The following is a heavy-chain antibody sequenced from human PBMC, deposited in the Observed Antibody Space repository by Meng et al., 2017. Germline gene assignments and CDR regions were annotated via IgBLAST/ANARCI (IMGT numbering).Heavy chain of an antibody. D-gene: IGHD6-13*01. CDR2: INPSGGST. Sequence: ASVKVSCKASGYIFTSYYMHWVRQAPGQGLEWMGIINPSGGSTSYAQKFQGRVTMPRDTSTSTDYMELRSLRSEDTAVYYCARVIEAAAGHFDYWGQGTLVTVSS. CDR3: ARVIEAAAGHFDY. J-gene: IGHJ4*02. CDR1: GYIFTSYY. V-gene: IGHV1-46*01.